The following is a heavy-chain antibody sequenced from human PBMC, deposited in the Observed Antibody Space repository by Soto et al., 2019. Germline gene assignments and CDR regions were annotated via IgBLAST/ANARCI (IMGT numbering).Heavy chain of an antibody. J-gene: IGHJ5*02. D-gene: IGHD4-17*01. CDR1: GGTFSSYA. V-gene: IGHV1-69*01. CDR3: ARDPRDGDYAIWGSGFDP. Sequence: QVQLVQSGAEVKKPGSSVKVSCKASGGTFSSYAISWVRQAPGQGLEWMGGIIPIFGTANYAQKFQGRATITADESTSTAYMELSSLRSEDTAVYYCARDPRDGDYAIWGSGFDPWGQGTLVTVSS. CDR2: IIPIFGTA.